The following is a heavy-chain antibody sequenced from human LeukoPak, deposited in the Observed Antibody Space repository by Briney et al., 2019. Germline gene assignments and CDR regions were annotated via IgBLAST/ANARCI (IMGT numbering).Heavy chain of an antibody. CDR3: ARGPTVTTDY. D-gene: IGHD4-17*01. J-gene: IGHJ4*02. CDR2: ICYSGST. CDR1: GGSISTYC. V-gene: IGHV4-59*01. Sequence: SETLSLTCTVSGGSISTYCWDWFRQPPGKGLEWIGHICYSGSTNHNPSLKSRVTISVDTSKNQFSLKLSSVTAADTAVYYCARGPTVTTDYWGQGTLVTVSS.